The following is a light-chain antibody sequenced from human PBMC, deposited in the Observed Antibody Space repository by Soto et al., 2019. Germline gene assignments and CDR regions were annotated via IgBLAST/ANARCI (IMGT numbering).Light chain of an antibody. Sequence: QSVLTQPASVSGSPGQSITISCTGTSSDVGGYNYVSWYQQQPGKAPKVMIYEVSNRPSGVSNRFSGSKSGNTASLTISGLQAEDEADYYCSSYTTSSTLVFGGGTKLTVL. CDR2: EVS. CDR3: SSYTTSSTLV. CDR1: SSDVGGYNY. J-gene: IGLJ3*02. V-gene: IGLV2-14*01.